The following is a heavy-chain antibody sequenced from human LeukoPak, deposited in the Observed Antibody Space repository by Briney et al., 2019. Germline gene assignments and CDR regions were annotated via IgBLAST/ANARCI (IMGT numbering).Heavy chain of an antibody. V-gene: IGHV3-23*01. CDR3: AKDPTGDFVGAFDI. Sequence: PGGSLRLSCAPSGFTFSSYAMSWVRQAQGKGLDWVSAISRGGGSTYYADSVKGRFTISRDSSKNTLYLQMVSLRVEDTAVYYCAKDPTGDFVGAFDIWGQGTMVTVSS. CDR1: GFTFSSYA. CDR2: ISRGGGST. D-gene: IGHD3-16*01. J-gene: IGHJ3*02.